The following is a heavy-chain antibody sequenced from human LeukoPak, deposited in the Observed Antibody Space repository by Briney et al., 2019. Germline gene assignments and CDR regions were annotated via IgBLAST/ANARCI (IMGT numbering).Heavy chain of an antibody. CDR1: GFTFSTYE. J-gene: IGHJ3*02. Sequence: PGGSLRLSCAASGFTFSTYEMNWVRQAPGKGLEWVSYISSSGSTIHYADSVKGRFTISRDNAKNSLYLQVNSLRAEDTAVYYCAREAFDAFDIWGQGTMVTVSS. CDR3: AREAFDAFDI. CDR2: ISSSGSTI. V-gene: IGHV3-48*03.